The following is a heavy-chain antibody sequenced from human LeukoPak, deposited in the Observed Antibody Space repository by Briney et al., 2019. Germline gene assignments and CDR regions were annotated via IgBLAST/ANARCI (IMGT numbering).Heavy chain of an antibody. CDR2: IYSDDST. Sequence: PGGSLRLSCAASGFTISSDYMSWVRHAPRQGLEWVSVIYSDDSTYCADSVKGRFTISRDNSKSTLYLQMKSLRVEDTAVYYCARCCRDAGDDLGQGTLVTASS. CDR1: GFTISSDY. CDR3: ARCCRDAGDD. D-gene: IGHD2-15*01. V-gene: IGHV3-66*01. J-gene: IGHJ4*02.